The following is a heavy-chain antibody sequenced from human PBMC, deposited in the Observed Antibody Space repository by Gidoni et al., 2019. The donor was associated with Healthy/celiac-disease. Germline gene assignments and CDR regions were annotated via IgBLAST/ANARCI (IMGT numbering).Heavy chain of an antibody. D-gene: IGHD2-21*02. CDR3: ARDRHIVVVTAILRGEWYFDL. CDR2: ISSSGSTI. Sequence: QVQLVESGGGLVKPGGSLRLSCAASGLPFSDYYMSWIRQAPGKGLEWVSYISSSGSTIYYADSVKGRFTISRDNAKNSLYLQMNSLRAEDTAVYYCARDRHIVVVTAILRGEWYFDLWGRGTLVTVSS. J-gene: IGHJ2*01. CDR1: GLPFSDYY. V-gene: IGHV3-11*01.